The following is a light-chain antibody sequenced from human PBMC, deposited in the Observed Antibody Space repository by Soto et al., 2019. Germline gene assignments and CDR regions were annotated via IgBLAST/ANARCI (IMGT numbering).Light chain of an antibody. CDR1: QSVSNF. V-gene: IGKV3-11*01. Sequence: EIVLTQSPATLSLSPGERATLSCRASQSVSNFLAWYQQRPGQAPRLLLYGASNRATGTPARFSGSGSGTDFTLTISSLEPEYSAVYYCQQRSNRLTFGGGTKVEIK. CDR3: QQRSNRLT. CDR2: GAS. J-gene: IGKJ4*01.